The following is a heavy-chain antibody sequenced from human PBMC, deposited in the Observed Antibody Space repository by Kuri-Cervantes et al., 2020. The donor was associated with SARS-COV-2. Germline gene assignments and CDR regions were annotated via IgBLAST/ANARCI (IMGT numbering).Heavy chain of an antibody. CDR2: INHSGST. CDR3: ARDEEGSGIFGVVIIGKAFDI. D-gene: IGHD3-3*01. Sequence: ESLKISCAASGFTVSSNYMSWVRQAPGKGLGWIGEINHSGSTNYNPSLKSRVTISVDTSKNQFSLKLSSVTAADTAVYYCARDEEGSGIFGVVIIGKAFDIWGQGTMVTVSS. CDR1: GFTVSSNY. V-gene: IGHV4-34*01. J-gene: IGHJ3*02.